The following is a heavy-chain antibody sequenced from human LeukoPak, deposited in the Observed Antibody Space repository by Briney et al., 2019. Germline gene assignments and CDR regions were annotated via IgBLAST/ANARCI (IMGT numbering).Heavy chain of an antibody. D-gene: IGHD3-10*01. J-gene: IGHJ4*02. CDR1: GDSISSGSYY. Sequence: SETLSLTCTVSGDSISSGSYYWSWIRQPAGKGLEWIGRIYTSGNTYYNPSLKSRATISVDTSKNQFSLKLSSVTAADTAMYYCAREVGGSYYGPTDHWGQGTLSPYPQ. CDR2: IYTSGNT. CDR3: AREVGGSYYGPTDH. V-gene: IGHV4-61*02.